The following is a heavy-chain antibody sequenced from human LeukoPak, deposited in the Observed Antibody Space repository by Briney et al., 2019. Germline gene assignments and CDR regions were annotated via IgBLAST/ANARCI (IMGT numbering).Heavy chain of an antibody. V-gene: IGHV4-30-4*07. D-gene: IGHD2-2*01. CDR3: ARGPPNTDIVVVPAADN. CDR2: IYYSGST. J-gene: IGHJ4*02. CDR1: GGSISSGGYS. Sequence: PSQTLSLTCAVSGGSISSGGYSWSWIRQPPGKGLEWIGYIYYSGSTYYNPSLNSRISISIDTSKNQFSLKLSSVTAADTAVYYCARGPPNTDIVVVPAADNWGQGTLVTVSS.